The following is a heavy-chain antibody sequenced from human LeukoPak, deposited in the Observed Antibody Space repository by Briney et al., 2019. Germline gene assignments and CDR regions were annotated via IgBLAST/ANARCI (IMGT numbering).Heavy chain of an antibody. CDR3: ARTIRGYFDY. D-gene: IGHD3-9*01. V-gene: IGHV3-49*03. Sequence: GGSLRLSCTTSGFSFGDYAMSWFRQAPGKGLQWVGFIRSKAYGGTTEYAASVKGRFIISRDDSKSIAYLQMNSLRAEDTAVYYCARTIRGYFDYWGQGTLVTVSS. J-gene: IGHJ4*02. CDR2: IRSKAYGGTT. CDR1: GFSFGDYA.